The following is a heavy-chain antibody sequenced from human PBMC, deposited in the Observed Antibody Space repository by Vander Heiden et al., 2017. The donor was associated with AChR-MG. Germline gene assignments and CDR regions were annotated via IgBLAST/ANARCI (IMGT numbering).Heavy chain of an antibody. V-gene: IGHV1-69*06. D-gene: IGHD4-4*01. CDR2: IIPIFGTA. J-gene: IGHJ4*02. CDR1: VGTFSSYA. Sequence: SGAEVKKPGSSGKVSCKASVGTFSSYAISWVRQAPGQGHEWMGGIIPIFGTANYAQKCQGRVTITADKSTITAYMELSSLRSEDTAGYYCARVVDDYSNYGDYWGQGTLVTVSS. CDR3: ARVVDDYSNYGDY.